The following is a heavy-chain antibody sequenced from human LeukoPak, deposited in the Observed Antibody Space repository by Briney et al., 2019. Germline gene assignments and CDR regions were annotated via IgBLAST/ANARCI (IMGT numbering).Heavy chain of an antibody. CDR2: INPSGGST. V-gene: IGHV1-46*01. CDR3: ARDRRYCSSTSFYTPIVGPYYFDY. D-gene: IGHD2-2*02. J-gene: IGHJ4*02. Sequence: ASVKVSCKASGYTFTSYYMHWVRQAPGQGLEWMGIINPSGGSTSYAQKFQGRVTMTRDTSTSTVYMELSSLRSEDTAVYYCARDRRYCSSTSFYTPIVGPYYFDYWGQGTLVTVSS. CDR1: GYTFTSYY.